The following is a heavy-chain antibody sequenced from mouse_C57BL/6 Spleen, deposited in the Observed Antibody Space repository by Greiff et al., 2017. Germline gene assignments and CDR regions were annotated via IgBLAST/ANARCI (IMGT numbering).Heavy chain of an antibody. D-gene: IGHD2-4*01. CDR2: ISDGGSYT. Sequence: DVMLVESGGGLVKPGGSLKLSCAASGFTFSSYAMSWVRQTPEKRLAWVATISDGGSYTYYPDNVKGRFTLSRDNAKNNLYLQMSHLKSEDTAMYYCASLYYDYDWFAYWGQGTLVTVSA. CDR3: ASLYYDYDWFAY. J-gene: IGHJ3*01. V-gene: IGHV5-4*03. CDR1: GFTFSSYA.